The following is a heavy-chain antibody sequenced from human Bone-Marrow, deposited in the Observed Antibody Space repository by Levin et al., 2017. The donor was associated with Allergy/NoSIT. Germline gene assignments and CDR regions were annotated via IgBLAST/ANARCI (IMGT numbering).Heavy chain of an antibody. Sequence: GGSLRLSCAASGFTFGNNYMKWVRQAPGKGLEWVSLIYSGGSTYSADSVKGRFTISRDNSKNTLHLQINSLRTEDRAVYVCARDGTCSGGSCYGSWGQGTLVTVSS. CDR2: IYSGGST. V-gene: IGHV3-66*01. D-gene: IGHD2-15*01. CDR3: ARDGTCSGGSCYGS. CDR1: GFTFGNNY. J-gene: IGHJ5*02.